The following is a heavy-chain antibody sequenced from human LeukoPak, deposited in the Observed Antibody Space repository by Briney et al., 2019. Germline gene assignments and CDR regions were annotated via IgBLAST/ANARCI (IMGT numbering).Heavy chain of an antibody. CDR1: GFTFSDHY. CDR3: ARAPNSGTLGEDY. D-gene: IGHD1-26*01. Sequence: GGSLRLSWAASGFTFSDHYMDWVRQAPGKGLEWVGRIRNKANIYTTKYAASVKGRFTISRDDSKNSLYLQMNSLRTEDTAVYYCARAPNSGTLGEDYWGQGTLVTVSS. CDR2: IRNKANIYTT. J-gene: IGHJ4*02. V-gene: IGHV3-72*01.